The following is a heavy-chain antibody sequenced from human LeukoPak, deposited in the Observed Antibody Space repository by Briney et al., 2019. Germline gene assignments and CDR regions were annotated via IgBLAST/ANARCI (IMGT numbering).Heavy chain of an antibody. D-gene: IGHD3-9*01. Sequence: SETLSLTCTVSGGSISSHYWSWIRQPPGKGLEWIGYIYYSGSTNYNPSLKSRVTISVDTSKNQFSLELSSVTAADTAVYYCARGVTYYDILTGYYRDEDWFDPWGQGTLVTVSS. J-gene: IGHJ5*02. CDR2: IYYSGST. V-gene: IGHV4-59*11. CDR3: ARGVTYYDILTGYYRDEDWFDP. CDR1: GGSISSHY.